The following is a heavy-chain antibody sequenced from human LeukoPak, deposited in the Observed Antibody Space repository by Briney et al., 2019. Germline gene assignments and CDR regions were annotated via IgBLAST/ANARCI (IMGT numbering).Heavy chain of an antibody. Sequence: ASVKVSCKASGGTFSSYAISWVRQAPGQGLEWMGGIIPIFGTANYAQKFQGRVMITADESTSTAYMELSSLRSEDAAVYYCARDFSSYGNGAVDYWGQGTLVTVSS. CDR3: ARDFSSYGNGAVDY. V-gene: IGHV1-69*13. CDR2: IIPIFGTA. CDR1: GGTFSSYA. J-gene: IGHJ4*02. D-gene: IGHD5-18*01.